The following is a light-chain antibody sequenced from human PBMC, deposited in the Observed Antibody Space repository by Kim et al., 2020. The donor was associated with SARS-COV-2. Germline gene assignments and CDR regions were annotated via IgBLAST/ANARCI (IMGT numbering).Light chain of an antibody. V-gene: IGLV3-21*04. CDR3: QVWDSSSDHTV. CDR2: YDS. CDR1: NIGSKS. Sequence: SYELTQPHSVSVAPGKTARITCGGNNIGSKSVHWYQQKPGQAPVLVIYYDSDRPSGIPERFSGSNSGNTATLTISRVEAGDEADYYCQVWDSSSDHTVFG. J-gene: IGLJ3*02.